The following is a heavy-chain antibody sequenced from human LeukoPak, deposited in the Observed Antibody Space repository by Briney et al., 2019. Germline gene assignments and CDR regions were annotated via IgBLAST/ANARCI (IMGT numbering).Heavy chain of an antibody. CDR1: GYSLTELS. V-gene: IGHV1-24*01. CDR3: ATRYYDSSSSIGR. J-gene: IGHJ5*02. CDR2: FDPEDGET. D-gene: IGHD3-22*01. Sequence: GASVKVSCKVSGYSLTELSMHWVRQAPGKGLEWMGGFDPEDGETIYTQKFQGRVTMTEDTSTDTAYMELSSLRSEDTAVYYCATRYYDSSSSIGRWGQGTLVTVSS.